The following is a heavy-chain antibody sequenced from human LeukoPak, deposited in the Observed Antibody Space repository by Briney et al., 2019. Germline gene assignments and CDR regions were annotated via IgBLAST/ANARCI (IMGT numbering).Heavy chain of an antibody. V-gene: IGHV1-18*01. D-gene: IGHD2-15*01. Sequence: ASVKVSCKASGYTFTSYGISWVRQAPGQGLEWMGWISAYNGNTNYAQKLQGRVTMTTDTSTSTAYMELRSLRSDDTAVYYCARDGPGYCSGGSCYPYYYGMDVWGQGTTVTVSS. J-gene: IGHJ6*02. CDR3: ARDGPGYCSGGSCYPYYYGMDV. CDR1: GYTFTSYG. CDR2: ISAYNGNT.